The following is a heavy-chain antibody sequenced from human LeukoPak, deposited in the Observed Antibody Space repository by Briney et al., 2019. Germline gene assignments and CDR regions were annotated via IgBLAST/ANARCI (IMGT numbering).Heavy chain of an antibody. CDR2: IRYDGSNK. CDR1: GFTFSSYG. V-gene: IGHV3-30*02. D-gene: IGHD3-22*01. J-gene: IGHJ4*02. CDR3: AKDNGYYDSSGYFDS. Sequence: PGGSLRLSCAASGFTFSSYGMHWVRQAPGKGLEWVAFIRYDGSNKYYADSVKGRFTISRDNSKNTLYLQMNSLRAEDTAVYYCAKDNGYYDSSGYFDSWGQGTLVTVSS.